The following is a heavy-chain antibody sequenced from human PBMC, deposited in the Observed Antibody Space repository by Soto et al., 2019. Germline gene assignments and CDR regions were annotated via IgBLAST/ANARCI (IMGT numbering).Heavy chain of an antibody. CDR3: ARDGGTIGWTGRGGNFDI. J-gene: IGHJ3*02. Sequence: QMQLVESGGGVVQPGGSLRLSCAASGFAFRSFAVHWVRQAPGKGLEWVAFTSYDGNNKFYADSVKGRFTISRDNSKNTLYLQMNSLRTEDTAVYYCARDGGTIGWTGRGGNFDIWGQGTMVTVSA. CDR2: TSYDGNNK. V-gene: IGHV3-30-3*01. D-gene: IGHD6-19*01. CDR1: GFAFRSFA.